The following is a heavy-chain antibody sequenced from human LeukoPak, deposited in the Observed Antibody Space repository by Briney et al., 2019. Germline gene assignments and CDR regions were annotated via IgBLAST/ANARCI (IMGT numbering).Heavy chain of an antibody. V-gene: IGHV1-2*02. J-gene: IGHJ3*02. Sequence: ASVKVSCKASGYTFTGYYMHWVRQAPGKGLEWMGWINPNSGGTNYAQKFQGRVTMTRDTSISTAYMELSRLRSDDTAVYYCAAYSSGWQGDAFDIWGQGTMVTVSS. CDR2: INPNSGGT. CDR1: GYTFTGYY. D-gene: IGHD6-19*01. CDR3: AAYSSGWQGDAFDI.